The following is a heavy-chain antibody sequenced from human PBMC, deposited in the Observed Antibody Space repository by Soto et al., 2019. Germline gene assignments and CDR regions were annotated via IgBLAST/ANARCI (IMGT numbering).Heavy chain of an antibody. Sequence: QITLKESGPTLVKATQTLTLTCTFSGFSFSPSGVGVAWIRQPPGKALDWLALIYWNDDKRYSPSLRSRLTITKDTSENRVVLTMTNMDPVATATYYCAHVPFFNEGHDAFDVWGQGTLVTVSS. J-gene: IGHJ3*01. CDR2: IYWNDDK. V-gene: IGHV2-5*01. D-gene: IGHD2-8*01. CDR3: AHVPFFNEGHDAFDV. CDR1: GFSFSPSGVG.